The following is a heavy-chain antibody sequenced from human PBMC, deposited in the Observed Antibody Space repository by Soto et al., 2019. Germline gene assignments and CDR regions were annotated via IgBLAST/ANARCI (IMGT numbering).Heavy chain of an antibody. J-gene: IGHJ6*02. Sequence: EVQLVESGGGLVQPGRSLRLSCIASGFTFGDYAMHWVRQAPGKGLEWVSGISWNSGTRGYADSVKGRFTISRDDAKNSLYLQMNNLRAEDTAFYYCPKGKDILVLGYAVDVWGHGTMVTVSS. D-gene: IGHD2-15*01. CDR3: PKGKDILVLGYAVDV. V-gene: IGHV3-9*01. CDR1: GFTFGDYA. CDR2: ISWNSGTR.